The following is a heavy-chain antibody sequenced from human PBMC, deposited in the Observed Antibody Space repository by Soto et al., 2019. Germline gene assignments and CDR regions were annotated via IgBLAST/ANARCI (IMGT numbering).Heavy chain of an antibody. D-gene: IGHD2-15*01. V-gene: IGHV3-15*01. CDR3: TTEGPGYSSGGSCYAIDY. Sequence: RLSCAASGFTFTKAWMSWVRQAPGKGLEWVGRIKSKTDGGTTDYAAPVKGRFTISRDDSKNTLYLQMNSLKTEDTAVYYCTTEGPGYSSGGSCYAIDYWGQGTLVTVSS. J-gene: IGHJ4*02. CDR1: GFTFTKAW. CDR2: IKSKTDGGTT.